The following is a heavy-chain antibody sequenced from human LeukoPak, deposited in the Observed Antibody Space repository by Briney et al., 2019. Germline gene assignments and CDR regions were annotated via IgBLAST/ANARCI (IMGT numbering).Heavy chain of an antibody. Sequence: PSQTLSLTCTVSGGSISSGDYYWSWIRQPPGKGLEWIGYIYYSGSTYYNPSLKSLVTISVDTSKNQFSRKLSSVTAADTAVYYCARVGNIAAAGPDYGGQGTLVTVTS. CDR2: IYYSGST. CDR3: ARVGNIAAAGPDY. V-gene: IGHV4-30-4*01. D-gene: IGHD6-13*01. CDR1: GGSISSGDYY. J-gene: IGHJ4*02.